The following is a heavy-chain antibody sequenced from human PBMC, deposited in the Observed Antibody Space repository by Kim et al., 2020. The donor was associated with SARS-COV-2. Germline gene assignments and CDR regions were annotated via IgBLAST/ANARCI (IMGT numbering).Heavy chain of an antibody. CDR3: ARDLGFSSDGSGY. D-gene: IGHD6-19*01. J-gene: IGHJ4*02. V-gene: IGHV3-33*01. Sequence: YYAEPVKGRFTSSRDNSKNTLDLQMNSLSAEDTAVYYCARDLGFSSDGSGYWGQGTLVTVSS.